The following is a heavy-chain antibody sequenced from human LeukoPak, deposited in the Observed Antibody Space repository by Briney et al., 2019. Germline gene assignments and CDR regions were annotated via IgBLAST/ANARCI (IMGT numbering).Heavy chain of an antibody. CDR2: ISGDGDST. J-gene: IGHJ2*01. Sequence: GGSLRLSCAASGFTFDDYAMHWVRQATGKGLEWVSLISGDGDSTYYADSVKGRFTISRDNSKNSLYLQMNSLRTEDTALYYCAKDRVAAAGLYWYFDLWGRGTLVTVSS. V-gene: IGHV3-43*02. CDR3: AKDRVAAAGLYWYFDL. CDR1: GFTFDDYA. D-gene: IGHD6-13*01.